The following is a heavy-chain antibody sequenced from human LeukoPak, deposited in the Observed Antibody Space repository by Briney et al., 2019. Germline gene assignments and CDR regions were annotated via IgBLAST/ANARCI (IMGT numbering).Heavy chain of an antibody. CDR3: ARVTADNDGYDFFDY. CDR1: GFTFSSYA. J-gene: IGHJ4*02. V-gene: IGHV3-30-3*01. CDR2: ISYDGSNK. D-gene: IGHD3-22*01. Sequence: GGSLRLSCAASGFTFSSYAMHWVRQAPGKGLEWVAVISYDGSNKYYADSVKGRFTISRDNSKNTLYLQMNSLRAEDTAVYYCARVTADNDGYDFFDYWGQGTLVTVSS.